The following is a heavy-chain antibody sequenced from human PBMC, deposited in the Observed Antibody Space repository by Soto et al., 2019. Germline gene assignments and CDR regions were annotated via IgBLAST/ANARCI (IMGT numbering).Heavy chain of an antibody. J-gene: IGHJ6*02. CDR2: ISYDGNVK. D-gene: IGHD2-21*01. CDR1: GFTFSKSG. CDR3: AKTESAYSGVSQV. Sequence: VQLVESGGGVVQPGRSLRLSCSASGFTFSKSGVNWVRQAPGKGLEWVTSISYDGNVKYYRDSVQGRFTISRDNSTNTVYLQMNSMSPDDTAVSYCAKTESAYSGVSQVWGSGTTVSDSS. V-gene: IGHV3-30*18.